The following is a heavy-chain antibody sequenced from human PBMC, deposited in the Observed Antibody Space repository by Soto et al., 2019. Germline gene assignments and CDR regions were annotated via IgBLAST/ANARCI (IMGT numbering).Heavy chain of an antibody. D-gene: IGHD1-26*01. V-gene: IGHV1-69*01. CDR3: AADVGASARTFDY. CDR1: GGTFSTYA. CDR2: IIPLFGTA. J-gene: IGHJ4*02. Sequence: QVQLVQSGAEVKKPGSSVNVSCKASGGTFSTYAISWVRQAPGQGLEWMGGIIPLFGTANYAQKFQGRVTITADESTSTAYMERSSLRSEDTAVYYCAADVGASARTFDYWGQGSLVTVSS.